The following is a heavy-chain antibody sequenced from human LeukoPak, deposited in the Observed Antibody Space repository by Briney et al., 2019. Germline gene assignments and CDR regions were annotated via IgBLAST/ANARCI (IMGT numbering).Heavy chain of an antibody. J-gene: IGHJ4*02. V-gene: IGHV1-46*01. Sequence: GASVKVSCKASGYTFTSYYMHWVRQAPGQGLEWMGIINPSGGSTSYAQKFQGRVTMTRDMSTSTVYMELSSLRSEVTAVYYCARDVEWLRSGYYFDYWGQGTLVTVSS. CDR3: ARDVEWLRSGYYFDY. CDR1: GYTFTSYY. D-gene: IGHD5-12*01. CDR2: INPSGGST.